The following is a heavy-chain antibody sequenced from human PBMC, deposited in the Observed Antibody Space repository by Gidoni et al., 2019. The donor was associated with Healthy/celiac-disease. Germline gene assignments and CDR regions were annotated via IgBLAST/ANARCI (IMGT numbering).Heavy chain of an antibody. CDR2: INAGNGNT. CDR3: ARASRGSGWFTFDY. Sequence: QVQLVQSGAEVKKPGASVKVSCKASGYTFTSYAMHWVRQAPGQRREWMGWINAGNGNTKYSQKFQGRVTITRDTSASTAYMELSSLRSEDTAVYYCARASRGSGWFTFDYWGQGTLVTVSS. CDR1: GYTFTSYA. D-gene: IGHD6-19*01. V-gene: IGHV1-3*01. J-gene: IGHJ4*02.